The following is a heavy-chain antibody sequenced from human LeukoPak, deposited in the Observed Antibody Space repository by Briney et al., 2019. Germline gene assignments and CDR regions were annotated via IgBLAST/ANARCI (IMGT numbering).Heavy chain of an antibody. V-gene: IGHV1-18*01. CDR1: GYTFTSYG. Sequence: GASVKVSCKASGYTFTSYGISWVRQAPGQGLEWMGWISAYNGNTNYAQKFQGRVTMTENTSTDTAYMELSSLRSEDTAVYYCATDPVPGLGFGGVTRSDYWGQGTLVTVSS. CDR2: ISAYNGNT. J-gene: IGHJ4*02. D-gene: IGHD3-16*01. CDR3: ATDPVPGLGFGGVTRSDY.